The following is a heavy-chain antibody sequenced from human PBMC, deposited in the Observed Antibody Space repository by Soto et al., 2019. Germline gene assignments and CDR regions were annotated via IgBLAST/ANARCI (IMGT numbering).Heavy chain of an antibody. CDR1: GFSFASSW. Sequence: PGESLKISCKDSGFSFASSWIGWVRQMPGKGLEWMGVIYPGDSDTRYSPSFQGQVTISADKSISTAYLQWSSLKASDTAMYYCARLQAAAGDNDLTFDYWGQGTLVTVSS. J-gene: IGHJ4*02. V-gene: IGHV5-51*01. CDR3: ARLQAAAGDNDLTFDY. D-gene: IGHD6-13*01. CDR2: IYPGDSDT.